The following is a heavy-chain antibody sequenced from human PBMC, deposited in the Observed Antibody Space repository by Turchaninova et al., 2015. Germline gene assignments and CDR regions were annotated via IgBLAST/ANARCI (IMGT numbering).Heavy chain of an antibody. CDR1: GLNVFDHY. CDR3: VRGWGCSNKGCYPYSWFDP. CDR2: IYGGDET. J-gene: IGHJ5*02. D-gene: IGHD2-2*01. V-gene: IGHV3-53*01. Sequence: GGGLIQPGGSLKLSCAASGLNVFDHYMSWVRQAPGKGLEWVSVIYGGDETEYADSVKGRFTVSRDDSKNRLSLEMNRLTAEDTAVYYCVRGWGCSNKGCYPYSWFDPWGQGTLVTVSS.